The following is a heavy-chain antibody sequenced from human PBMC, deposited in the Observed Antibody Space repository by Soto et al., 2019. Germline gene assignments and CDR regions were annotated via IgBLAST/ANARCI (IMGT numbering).Heavy chain of an antibody. Sequence: QVQLVDSGGGVVQPGRSLRLSCAASGFTFSSYAMHWVRQAPGKGLEWVAVILHDRSDEYYADSVKGRFTVSRDNSKNALNLQMNSLRTEDPAVYYCATAYTYGPDAFDVWGQGTMVTVTS. CDR1: GFTFSSYA. D-gene: IGHD4-17*01. CDR2: ILHDRSDE. CDR3: ATAYTYGPDAFDV. J-gene: IGHJ3*01. V-gene: IGHV3-30-3*01.